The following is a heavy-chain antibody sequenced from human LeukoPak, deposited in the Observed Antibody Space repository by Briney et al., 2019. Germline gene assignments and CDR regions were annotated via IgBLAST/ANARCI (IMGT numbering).Heavy chain of an antibody. Sequence: GGSLRLSCAASGFTFSSCSMNWVRQAPGKGLEWVSSISGNSRYIYYADSVKGRFTISRDNARNSLHLQMNSLRAEDTAIYYCACQPDYYDSTEAAFDIWGQGTMVTVSS. CDR3: ACQPDYYDSTEAAFDI. V-gene: IGHV3-21*01. CDR1: GFTFSSCS. CDR2: ISGNSRYI. J-gene: IGHJ3*02. D-gene: IGHD3-22*01.